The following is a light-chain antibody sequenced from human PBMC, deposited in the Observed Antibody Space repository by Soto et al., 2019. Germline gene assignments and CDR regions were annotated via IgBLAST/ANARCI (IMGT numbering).Light chain of an antibody. CDR1: SSDVGGYNY. CDR3: SSYAGSPPRV. V-gene: IGLV2-8*01. Sequence: QSALTQPPSASGSPGQSVTISCTGTSSDVGGYNYVSWYQQHPGKAPKLMIYEVSKRPSGVPDRFSGSKSGNTASLTVSGLQAEDEADYYCSSYAGSPPRVFGTGTKVTVL. J-gene: IGLJ1*01. CDR2: EVS.